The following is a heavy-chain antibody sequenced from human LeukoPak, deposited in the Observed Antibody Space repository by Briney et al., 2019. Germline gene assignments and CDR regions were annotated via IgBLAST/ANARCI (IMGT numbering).Heavy chain of an antibody. CDR3: VKCRDGYNVLDY. V-gene: IGHV3-64D*06. CDR1: GFIYSTYA. D-gene: IGHD5-24*01. J-gene: IGHJ4*02. Sequence: GGSLRLSCSASGFIYSTYAMQWVRQAPGKGLEYVSGINSNGGSTHYADSVKGRFTISRDNSKNTLFLQMSSLRAEDTAVYYCVKCRDGYNVLDYWGQGSLVTVSS. CDR2: INSNGGST.